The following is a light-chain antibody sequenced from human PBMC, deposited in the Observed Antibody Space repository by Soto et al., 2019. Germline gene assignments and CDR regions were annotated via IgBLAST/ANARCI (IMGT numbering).Light chain of an antibody. CDR2: GNS. CDR3: QYYESSLSGYV. Sequence: QSVLTQPPSVSGAPGQRVTISCTGSSSNIGAGYDVHWYQQLPGTAPKLLIYGNSNRPSGVPDRFPGSKSGTSASLAITGLQAEDEADYYCQYYESSLSGYVFGTGTKVTVL. J-gene: IGLJ1*01. V-gene: IGLV1-40*01. CDR1: SSNIGAGYD.